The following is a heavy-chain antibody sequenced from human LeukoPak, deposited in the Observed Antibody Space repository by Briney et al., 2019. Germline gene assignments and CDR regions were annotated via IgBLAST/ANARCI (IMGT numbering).Heavy chain of an antibody. Sequence: GASVKVSCKASGYTFTSYYMHWVRQAPGQGLEWMGIINPSGGSTSYAQKLQGRVTTTRDTSTSTVYMELSSLRSEDTAVYYCARDYSRDVHWVPYPYGMDVWGQGTTVTVSS. CDR3: ARDYSRDVHWVPYPYGMDV. V-gene: IGHV1-46*01. CDR2: INPSGGST. D-gene: IGHD2-15*01. CDR1: GYTFTSYY. J-gene: IGHJ6*02.